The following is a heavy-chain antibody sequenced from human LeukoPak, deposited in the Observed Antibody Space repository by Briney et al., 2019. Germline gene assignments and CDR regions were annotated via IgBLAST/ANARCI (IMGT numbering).Heavy chain of an antibody. V-gene: IGHV3-30-3*01. D-gene: IGHD1-26*01. J-gene: IGHJ4*02. Sequence: GRSLRLSCAASGFTFSSYAMHWVRQAPGKGLEWVAVISYDGSNKYYADSVKGRFTIFRDNSKNTLYLQMNSLRAEDTAVYYCARAVPRGSYNYWGQGTLVTVSS. CDR3: ARAVPRGSYNY. CDR2: ISYDGSNK. CDR1: GFTFSSYA.